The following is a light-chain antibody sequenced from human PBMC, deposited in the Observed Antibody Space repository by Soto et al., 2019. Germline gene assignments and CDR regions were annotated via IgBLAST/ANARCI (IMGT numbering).Light chain of an antibody. J-gene: IGKJ4*01. CDR1: QSVSSD. CDR3: QQYNNWPLT. Sequence: EIVMTQSPATLSVSPGERATLSSGASQSVSSDLAWYQHKPGQAPRLLIYGASTRATGIPARFSGRGSGTEFTLTISSLQSEDFAVYYCQQYNNWPLTFGGGTKVDIK. CDR2: GAS. V-gene: IGKV3-15*01.